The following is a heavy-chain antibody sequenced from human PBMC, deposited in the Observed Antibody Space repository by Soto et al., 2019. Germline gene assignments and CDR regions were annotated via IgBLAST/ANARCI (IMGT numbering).Heavy chain of an antibody. V-gene: IGHV1-69*13. CDR3: ARAGGLGAVAVDY. D-gene: IGHD6-19*01. CDR2: IIPIFGTA. J-gene: IGHJ4*02. CDR1: GGTFSSYA. Sequence: SVKVSCKASGGTFSSYAISWVRQAPGQGLERMGGIIPIFGTANNAQKNQGRVTITADESTSTAYMVLSSLSSEESVVYYCARAGGLGAVAVDYWGQGTLVTVSS.